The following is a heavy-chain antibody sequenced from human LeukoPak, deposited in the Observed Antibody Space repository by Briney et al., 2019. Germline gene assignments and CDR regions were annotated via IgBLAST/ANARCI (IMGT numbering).Heavy chain of an antibody. CDR1: GFTFSSYA. J-gene: IGHJ6*02. D-gene: IGHD6-19*01. Sequence: AGSLTLSCAASGFTFSSYAMSWVRQAPGKGLEWVSAISGSGGSTYYADSVKGRFTISRDNSKNTLYLQMNSLGAEDTAVYYCAKDRYSSGWYLRVPQYYYDGMDVRGQGTTVTVSS. V-gene: IGHV3-23*01. CDR3: AKDRYSSGWYLRVPQYYYDGMDV. CDR2: ISGSGGST.